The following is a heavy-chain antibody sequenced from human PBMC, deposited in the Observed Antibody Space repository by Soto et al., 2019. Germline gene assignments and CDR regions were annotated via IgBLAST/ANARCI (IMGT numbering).Heavy chain of an antibody. D-gene: IGHD6-13*01. CDR3: ARRIAAADTHYYDY. CDR1: GGSISSGPYY. V-gene: IGHV4-39*01. J-gene: IGHJ4*02. CDR2: FYYSGGT. Sequence: QVQLHESGPGLVKPSETLSLTCTVSGGSISSGPYYWGWIRQPPGKGLEWIGSFYYSGGTYYNPSLKSRVTPSIATSMNQFSLRLSSVPAADTAVYYCARRIAAADTHYYDYWGQGTLVAVSS.